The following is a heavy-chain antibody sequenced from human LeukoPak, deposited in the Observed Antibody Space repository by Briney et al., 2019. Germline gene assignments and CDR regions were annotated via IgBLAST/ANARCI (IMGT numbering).Heavy chain of an antibody. V-gene: IGHV1-69*05. CDR2: IIPIFGTA. CDR1: GGTFSSYA. Sequence: GASVKVSCKASGGTFSSYAISWVRQAPGQGLEWMGGIIPIFGTANYAQKFRGRVTITTDESTSTAYMELSSLRSEDTAVYYCASNTKYSSSRNYYYYMDVWGKGTTVTVSS. D-gene: IGHD6-6*01. CDR3: ASNTKYSSSRNYYYYMDV. J-gene: IGHJ6*03.